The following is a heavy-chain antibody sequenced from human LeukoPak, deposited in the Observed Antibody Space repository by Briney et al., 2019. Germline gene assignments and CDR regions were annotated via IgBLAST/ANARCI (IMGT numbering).Heavy chain of an antibody. CDR2: IYPGDSDT. D-gene: IGHD6-19*01. CDR3: ARQRRYSSGWYYYYYMDV. CDR1: GYSFTSYW. J-gene: IGHJ6*03. V-gene: IGHV5-51*01. Sequence: GESLKISCKGSGYSFTSYWIGWVRQMPGKGLEWMGIIYPGDSDTRYSPSFQGQVTISADKSISTAYLHWSSLKASDTAMYYCARQRRYSSGWYYYYYMDVWGKGTTVTVSS.